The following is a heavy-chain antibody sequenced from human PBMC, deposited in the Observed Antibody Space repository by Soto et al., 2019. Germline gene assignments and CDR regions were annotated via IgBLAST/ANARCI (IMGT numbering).Heavy chain of an antibody. Sequence: SETLSLTCTVSGGSITITTYYWGWIRQPPGKGLEWIGSIYYSGSTYHNPSLKSRVAISVDTSKNQFSLKLSSVTAADTAVYYCARHTPAISISDHWGQGTLVTVSS. J-gene: IGHJ4*02. CDR1: GGSITITTYY. CDR2: IYYSGST. CDR3: ARHTPAISISDH. D-gene: IGHD2-15*01. V-gene: IGHV4-39*01.